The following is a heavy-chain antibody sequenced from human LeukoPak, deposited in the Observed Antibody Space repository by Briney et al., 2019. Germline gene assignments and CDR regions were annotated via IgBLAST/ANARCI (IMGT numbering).Heavy chain of an antibody. CDR1: GGSISSGGYY. J-gene: IGHJ4*02. CDR3: ARRYGSGSYYRFDY. CDR2: IYYSGST. D-gene: IGHD3-10*01. V-gene: IGHV4-31*03. Sequence: SQTLSLTCTVSGGSISSGGYYWSWIRQHPGKGLEWIGYIYYSGSTHYNPSLKSRVTISVDTSKNQFSLKLSSVTAADTAVYYCARRYGSGSYYRFDYWGQGTLVTVSS.